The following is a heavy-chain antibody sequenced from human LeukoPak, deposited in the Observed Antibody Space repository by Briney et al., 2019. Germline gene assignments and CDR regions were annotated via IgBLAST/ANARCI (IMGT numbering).Heavy chain of an antibody. D-gene: IGHD6-19*01. CDR3: ARVRSSGSPLDY. CDR2: INWNGGST. CDR1: GFTFDDYG. Sequence: PGGSLRLSCAASGFTFDDYGMSWVRQAPGKGLEWVSGINWNGGSTGYADSVKGRFTISRDNAKNSLYLQMNSLRAEDTALYHCARVRSSGSPLDYWGQGTLVTVSS. J-gene: IGHJ4*02. V-gene: IGHV3-20*01.